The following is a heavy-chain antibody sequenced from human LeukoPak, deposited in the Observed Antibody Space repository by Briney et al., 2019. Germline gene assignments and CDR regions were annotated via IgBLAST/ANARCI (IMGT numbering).Heavy chain of an antibody. CDR1: GYTFAGYY. V-gene: IGHV1-2*06. CDR2: INPNSGGT. J-gene: IGHJ4*02. CDR3: ARDLWGYYDSSGGY. Sequence: ASVKVSCKASGYTFAGYYMHWVRQAPGQGLEWMGRINPNSGGTNYAQKFQGRVTMTRDTSISTAYMELSRLRSEDTAVYYCARDLWGYYDSSGGYWGQGTLVTVSS. D-gene: IGHD3-22*01.